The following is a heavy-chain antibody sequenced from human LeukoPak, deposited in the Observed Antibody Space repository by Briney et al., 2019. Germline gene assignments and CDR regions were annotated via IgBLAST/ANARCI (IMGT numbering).Heavy chain of an antibody. J-gene: IGHJ4*02. CDR2: IYSDGITT. CDR3: VPGGGFAV. V-gene: IGHV3-74*01. Sequence: PGGSLRLSCAASGFTFSSYGMHWVRQAPGKGLVWVSRIYSDGITTHYADSVKGRFTISRDDAKNTVHLLMNSLRADDTAVYYCVPGGGFAVWGQGSLVTVSS. CDR1: GFTFSSYG. D-gene: IGHD4-23*01.